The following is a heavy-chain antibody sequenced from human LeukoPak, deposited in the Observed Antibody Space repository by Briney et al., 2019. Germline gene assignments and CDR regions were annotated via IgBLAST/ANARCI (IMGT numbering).Heavy chain of an antibody. D-gene: IGHD3-3*01. CDR3: ARGLLLRETYYDFWSGLKGFDP. V-gene: IGHV4-34*01. CDR2: INHSGST. Sequence: SETLSLPCAVWGGSFSGYYWSWIRQPPGRGLEWIGEINHSGSTNYKPSLKSRVTISVDTSKNQFSLKLSSVTAADTAVYYCARGLLLRETYYDFWSGLKGFDPWGQGTLVTVSS. CDR1: GGSFSGYY. J-gene: IGHJ5*02.